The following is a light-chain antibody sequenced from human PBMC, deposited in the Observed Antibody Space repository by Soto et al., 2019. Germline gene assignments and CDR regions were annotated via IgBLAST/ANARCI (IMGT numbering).Light chain of an antibody. CDR2: GAS. Sequence: EIVLTQSPGTLSLSPVERATLSCRASQSVSSNYLAWYQQKPGQAPRLLIYGASSRATGIPDRFSGSGSGTDFTLTISRLEPEDFAVYYCQQYGSSQTFGQGTKVDI. J-gene: IGKJ1*01. V-gene: IGKV3-20*01. CDR3: QQYGSSQT. CDR1: QSVSSNY.